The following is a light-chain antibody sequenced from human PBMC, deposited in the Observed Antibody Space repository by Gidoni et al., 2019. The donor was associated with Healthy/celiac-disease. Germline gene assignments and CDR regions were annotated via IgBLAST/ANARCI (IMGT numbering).Light chain of an antibody. V-gene: IGKV3-11*01. CDR3: QQRSNWPAYT. CDR2: DEA. J-gene: IGKJ2*01. Sequence: EIVLTQSPATLSLSPGERAPLSCSASQSVSSYLAWYQQKPGQAPRLLSYDEANRATGIPARFSGSGSGTDFTLTISSLEPEDFAVYYCQQRSNWPAYTFGQGTKLEIK. CDR1: QSVSSY.